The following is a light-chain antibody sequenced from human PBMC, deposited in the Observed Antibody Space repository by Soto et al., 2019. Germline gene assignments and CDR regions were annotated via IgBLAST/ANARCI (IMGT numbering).Light chain of an antibody. CDR3: SSYAGGNNV. J-gene: IGLJ1*01. V-gene: IGLV1-40*01. CDR2: GNT. CDR1: VSDIGAGFD. Sequence: QSVLTQPPSVSGVPGQRVTISFSGSVSDIGAGFDVHWYQHLPGTAPKLLIYGNTNRPSGVPDRFSGSKSGNTASLTVSELQAEDEADYYCSSYAGGNNVFGTGTKVNVL.